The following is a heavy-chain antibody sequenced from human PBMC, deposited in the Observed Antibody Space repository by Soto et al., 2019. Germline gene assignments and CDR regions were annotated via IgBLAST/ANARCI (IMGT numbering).Heavy chain of an antibody. CDR1: GGSISSGGYY. V-gene: IGHV4-31*03. J-gene: IGHJ5*02. CDR2: IYYSGST. Sequence: SETLSLTCTVSGGSISSGGYYWSWTRQHPGKGLEWIGYIYYSGSTYYNPSLKSRVTISVDTSKNQFSLKLSSVTAADTAVYYCARGDFWSGYRATNWFDPWGQGTLVTVSS. CDR3: ARGDFWSGYRATNWFDP. D-gene: IGHD3-3*01.